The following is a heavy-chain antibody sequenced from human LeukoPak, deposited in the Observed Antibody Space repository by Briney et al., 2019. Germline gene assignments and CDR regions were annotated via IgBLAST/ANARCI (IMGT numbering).Heavy chain of an antibody. CDR3: ARTGLIAVAGLHDY. J-gene: IGHJ4*02. Sequence: ASVKVSCKASGYTFTSYGISWVRQAPGQGLEWMGWISAYNGNTNYAQKLQGRVTMTTDTSTSTAYMELRSLRSDDAAVYYCARTGLIAVAGLHDYWGQGTLVTVSS. D-gene: IGHD6-19*01. V-gene: IGHV1-18*01. CDR1: GYTFTSYG. CDR2: ISAYNGNT.